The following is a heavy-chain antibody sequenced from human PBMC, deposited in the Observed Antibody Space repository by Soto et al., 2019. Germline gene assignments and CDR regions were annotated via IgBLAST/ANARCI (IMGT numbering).Heavy chain of an antibody. J-gene: IGHJ6*02. Sequence: GESLKISCKGSGYSFTSYWISWVRQMPGKGLEWMGRIDPSDSYTNYSPSFQGHVTISADKSISTAYLQWSSLKASDTAMYYCARRPVVVPAAPKEAYYYGMDVWGQGTTVTVSS. CDR3: ARRPVVVPAAPKEAYYYGMDV. CDR2: IDPSDSYT. CDR1: GYSFTSYW. V-gene: IGHV5-10-1*01. D-gene: IGHD2-2*01.